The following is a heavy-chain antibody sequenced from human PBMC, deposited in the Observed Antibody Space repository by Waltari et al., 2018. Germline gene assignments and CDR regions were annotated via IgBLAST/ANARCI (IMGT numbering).Heavy chain of an antibody. D-gene: IGHD6-19*01. J-gene: IGHJ4*02. CDR2: VYYSGNT. V-gene: IGHV4-59*01. CDR3: ARAGGGWHFDK. Sequence: QVQLQESGPGLVKPSATLSLTCTVSGAPIRAYYWSWIRQAPGKGLEWMGYVYYSGNTNYNPSLRSRATIFVDKYKNQFSLKLNSVTAADTAVYYCARAGGGWHFDKWGQGVLVTVSS. CDR1: GAPIRAYY.